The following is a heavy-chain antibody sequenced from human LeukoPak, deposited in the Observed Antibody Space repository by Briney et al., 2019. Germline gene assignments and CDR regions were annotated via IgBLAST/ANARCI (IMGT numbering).Heavy chain of an antibody. D-gene: IGHD2-2*01. CDR1: GFTFSSYG. Sequence: GGSLRLSRAASGFTFSSYGMHWVRQAPGKGLEWVANIQQHGCETYYVDSVKGRFTISRDNAKNSLYLQMNSLRAEDTAVYYCATYSSSNGREFQYWGQGTLVTVSS. CDR3: ATYSSSNGREFQY. CDR2: IQQHGCET. J-gene: IGHJ1*01. V-gene: IGHV3-7*01.